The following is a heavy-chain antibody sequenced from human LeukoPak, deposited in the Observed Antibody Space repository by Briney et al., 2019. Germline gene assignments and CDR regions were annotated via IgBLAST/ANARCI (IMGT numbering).Heavy chain of an antibody. CDR3: AKTKAFTSGFPLDF. V-gene: IGHV3-23*01. D-gene: IGHD3-22*01. CDR2: ISGSGGSI. CDR1: GFIFSDYA. Sequence: PGGSLRLSCAASGFIFSDYAMSWVRQAPGKGLEWVSSISGSGGSIYDADSVKGRFTISRDNSKNTLYLQMNSLTAADTAVYYCAKTKAFTSGFPLDFWGQGTLVTVSS. J-gene: IGHJ4*02.